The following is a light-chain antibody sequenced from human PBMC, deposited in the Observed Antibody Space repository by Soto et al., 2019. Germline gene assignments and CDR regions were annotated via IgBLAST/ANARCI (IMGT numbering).Light chain of an antibody. CDR1: QSVSTK. CDR3: QQYNNWPPYT. V-gene: IGKV3-15*01. J-gene: IGKJ2*01. Sequence: EILMTQSPATLSASLGERATLSCRASQSVSTKLAWYQQKPGQAPRLLIYGASTRATGIPARFSGSGSGTEFTLTISSLQSQDVAVYYCQQYNNWPPYTFGEGTKLEIK. CDR2: GAS.